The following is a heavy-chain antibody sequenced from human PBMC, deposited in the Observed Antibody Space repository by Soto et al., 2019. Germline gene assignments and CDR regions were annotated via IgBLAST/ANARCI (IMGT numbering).Heavy chain of an antibody. D-gene: IGHD3-22*01. V-gene: IGHV1-8*01. Sequence: QVQLVQSGAEVKKPGASVKVSCKASGYTFTSYDINWVRQATGQGLEWMGWMNPNSGNTGYAQKFQGRVTMTRNTSISTAYMELSSLRSEDTAVYYCARGETYDSSGYRIDNWFDPWGQGTLVTVSS. CDR2: MNPNSGNT. CDR3: ARGETYDSSGYRIDNWFDP. CDR1: GYTFTSYD. J-gene: IGHJ5*02.